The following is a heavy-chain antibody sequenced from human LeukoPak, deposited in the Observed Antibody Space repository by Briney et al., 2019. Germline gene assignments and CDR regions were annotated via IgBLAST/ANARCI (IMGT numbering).Heavy chain of an antibody. D-gene: IGHD5-12*01. Sequence: WGSLRLSCAASGFNFDDYGMAWVRQAPGKGLEWVSGINWNGGRTGSADSVKGRFTISRDNGKNSLYLQMNSLRAEDTALYYCARDSVATTAFDIWGQGAMVTVSS. CDR1: GFNFDDYG. CDR2: INWNGGRT. CDR3: ARDSVATTAFDI. J-gene: IGHJ3*02. V-gene: IGHV3-20*04.